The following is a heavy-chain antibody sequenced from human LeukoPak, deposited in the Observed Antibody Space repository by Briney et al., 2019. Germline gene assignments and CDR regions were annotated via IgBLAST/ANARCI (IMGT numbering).Heavy chain of an antibody. D-gene: IGHD3-22*01. Sequence: GGSLRLSCAASGSTFSSYAMHWVRQAPGKGLEWVAIISYDGTNKYYADSVKGRFAISGDNSKNTLYLQMNSLRAEDTAVYYCAGGPYYDSSGYLPNYYGMDVWGQGTTVTVSS. CDR1: GSTFSSYA. CDR3: AGGPYYDSSGYLPNYYGMDV. J-gene: IGHJ6*02. CDR2: ISYDGTNK. V-gene: IGHV3-30*09.